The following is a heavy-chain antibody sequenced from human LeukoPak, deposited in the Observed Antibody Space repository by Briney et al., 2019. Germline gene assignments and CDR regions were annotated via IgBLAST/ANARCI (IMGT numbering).Heavy chain of an antibody. D-gene: IGHD3-22*01. CDR2: IYYSGST. CDR1: GGSISSGGYY. Sequence: PSQTLSLTCTVSGGSISSGGYYWRWIRQHPGKGLEWIGYIYYSGSTYYNPSLKSRVTISVDTSKNQFSLKLSSVTAADTAVYYCAREVADYDSSGYYSSGDWFDPWGQGTLVTVSS. V-gene: IGHV4-31*03. J-gene: IGHJ5*02. CDR3: AREVADYDSSGYYSSGDWFDP.